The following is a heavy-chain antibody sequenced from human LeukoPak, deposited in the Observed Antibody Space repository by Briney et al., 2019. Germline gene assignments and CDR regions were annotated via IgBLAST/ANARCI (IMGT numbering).Heavy chain of an antibody. CDR1: GGSISSYY. D-gene: IGHD3-10*01. V-gene: IGHV4-59*12. Sequence: MASETLSLTCTVSGGSISSYYWSWIRQPPGKGLEWIGYIYYSGSTNYNPSLKSRVTITVDTSKNQFSLKLRSVTAADTAVYYCASETYYYGSGSRYNGVWGKGTTVTVSS. J-gene: IGHJ6*04. CDR2: IYYSGST. CDR3: ASETYYYGSGSRYNGV.